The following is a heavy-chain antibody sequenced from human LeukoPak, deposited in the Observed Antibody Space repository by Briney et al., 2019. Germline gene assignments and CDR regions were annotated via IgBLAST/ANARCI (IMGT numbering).Heavy chain of an antibody. V-gene: IGHV3-30*04. CDR2: ISYDGSNK. J-gene: IGHJ4*02. Sequence: GGSLRLSCVASGFTFSSYAMHWVRQAPGKGLEWVAVISYDGSNKYYADSVKGRFTISRDNSKNTLYLQMNSLRAEDTAVYYCARDLHYYGSGSYDYWGQGTLVTVSS. D-gene: IGHD3-10*01. CDR3: ARDLHYYGSGSYDY. CDR1: GFTFSSYA.